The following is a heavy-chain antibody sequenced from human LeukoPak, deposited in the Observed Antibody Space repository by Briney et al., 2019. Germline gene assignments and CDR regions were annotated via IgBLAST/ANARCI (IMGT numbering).Heavy chain of an antibody. CDR1: GGSISSSTYY. Sequence: SETLSLTCTVSGGSISSSTYYWGWIRQPPGKGLEWIGSIYYSGSTHYNPSLKSRLTISVDTSKNQFSLELNSVTAADTAVYYCARNQSNIVVVVGATQKTYNGFDPWGQGTLVTVSS. CDR2: IYYSGST. V-gene: IGHV4-39*01. J-gene: IGHJ5*02. CDR3: ARNQSNIVVVVGATQKTYNGFDP. D-gene: IGHD2-15*01.